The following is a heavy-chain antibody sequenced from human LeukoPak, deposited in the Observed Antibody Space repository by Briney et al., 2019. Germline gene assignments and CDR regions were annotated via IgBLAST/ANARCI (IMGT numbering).Heavy chain of an antibody. V-gene: IGHV3-23*01. D-gene: IGHD5-24*01. J-gene: IGHJ4*02. CDR1: GVSFSSYA. Sequence: GGSLRLSCAASGVSFSSYAMTWVRQAPGKGLEWVSTISSSGGSTYYADSVKGRFTMSRDNSKNTLYLQMNSLRAEDTAIYYCAKHRRWYYFDYWGQGTLVTVSS. CDR3: AKHRRWYYFDY. CDR2: ISSSGGST.